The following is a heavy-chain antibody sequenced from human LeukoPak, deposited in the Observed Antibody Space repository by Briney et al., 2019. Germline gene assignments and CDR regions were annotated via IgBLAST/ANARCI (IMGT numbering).Heavy chain of an antibody. CDR1: GGSISSSSYY. Sequence: SETLSLTCTVSGGSISSSSYYWGWIRQPPGKGLEWIGSIYYSGSTYYNPSLKSRVTISVDTPKNQFSLKLSSVTAADTAVYYCARRSAPYYDSSGYPPYYFDYWGQGTLVTVSS. V-gene: IGHV4-39*01. CDR3: ARRSAPYYDSSGYPPYYFDY. D-gene: IGHD3-22*01. J-gene: IGHJ4*02. CDR2: IYYSGST.